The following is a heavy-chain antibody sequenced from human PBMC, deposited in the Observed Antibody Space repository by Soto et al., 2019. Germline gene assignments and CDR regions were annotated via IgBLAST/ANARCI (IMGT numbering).Heavy chain of an antibody. Sequence: GGSLILYCATSGFTFSGYSMNCGLQAPGKGLDWVSYISSSSSTIYYADSVKGRFTISRDNAKNSLYLQMNSLRDEDTAVYYCARPYYYDSSGYYTLSHAFDIWGQGTMVTVSS. CDR1: GFTFSGYS. V-gene: IGHV3-48*02. D-gene: IGHD3-22*01. J-gene: IGHJ3*02. CDR2: ISSSSSTI. CDR3: ARPYYYDSSGYYTLSHAFDI.